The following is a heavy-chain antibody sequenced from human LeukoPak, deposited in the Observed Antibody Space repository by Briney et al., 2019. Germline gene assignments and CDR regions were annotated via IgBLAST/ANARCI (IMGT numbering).Heavy chain of an antibody. V-gene: IGHV3-7*01. CDR2: IKTDGSEK. J-gene: IGHJ4*02. CDR1: GFTFSRYW. Sequence: GGSLRLSCAASGFTFSRYWMSWVRQAPGKGLEWVANIKTDGSEKYYVDSMKGRFHNPRDNANDSLVLQRNSRRAEDTAVYYCARDVGWFYFDYWAQRSLVTVSS. D-gene: IGHD6-19*01. CDR3: ARDVGWFYFDY.